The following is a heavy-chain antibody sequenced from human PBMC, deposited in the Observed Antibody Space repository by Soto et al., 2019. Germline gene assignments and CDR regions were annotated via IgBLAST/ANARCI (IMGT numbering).Heavy chain of an antibody. CDR2: IWYDGSNK. CDR1: GFTFGDYG. J-gene: IGHJ6*02. Sequence: GGSLRLSCAASGFTFGDYGIQWVRQAPGKGLEWVADIWYDGSNKYYADSVKGRFTISRDNSKNTVYLQMNSLRAEDTAVYYCARDSYSTPTPAMDVWGQGTTVTVSS. V-gene: IGHV3-33*01. CDR3: ARDSYSTPTPAMDV. D-gene: IGHD2-2*01.